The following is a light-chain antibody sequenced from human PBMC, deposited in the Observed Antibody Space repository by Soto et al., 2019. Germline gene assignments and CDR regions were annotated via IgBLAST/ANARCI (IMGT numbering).Light chain of an antibody. CDR1: SSNIGVNT. V-gene: IGLV1-44*01. J-gene: IGLJ1*01. CDR2: TND. CDR3: VAWDDSLNGYV. Sequence: QSVLTQPPSASGTPGQRVTISCSGGSSNIGVNTVTWYQQLPRAAPKLLIYTNDQRPSGVPDRFSASKSGTAASLAISGLQSEDEADYDCVAWDDSLNGYVFGPGTKLTVL.